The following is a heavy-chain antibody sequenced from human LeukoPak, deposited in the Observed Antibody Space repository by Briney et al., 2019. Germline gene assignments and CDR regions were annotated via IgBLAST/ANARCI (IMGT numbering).Heavy chain of an antibody. CDR3: ARARNYCSGGSCYYFDY. Sequence: ASVKVSCKASGGTFSSYAISWVRQAPGQGLEWMGGIIPIFGTANYAQKFQGRVTITADESTSTAYMELSSLRSEDTAVYYCARARNYCSGGSCYYFDYWGQGTLATVSS. J-gene: IGHJ4*02. D-gene: IGHD2-15*01. V-gene: IGHV1-69*13. CDR1: GGTFSSYA. CDR2: IIPIFGTA.